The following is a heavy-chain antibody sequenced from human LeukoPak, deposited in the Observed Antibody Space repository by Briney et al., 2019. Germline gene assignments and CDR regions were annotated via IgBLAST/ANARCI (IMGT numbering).Heavy chain of an antibody. CDR3: TRDFDAATGY. CDR1: GFTFNNYA. D-gene: IGHD3-9*01. J-gene: IGHJ4*02. Sequence: GSLRLSCAASGFTFNNYAMNWVRQAPGKGLEWVSSITSSGDTTHYADSVRGRFTISRDNSRNTLSLQMTSLRAEDTAVYYCTRDFDAATGYWGQGTLVTVSS. V-gene: IGHV3-23*01. CDR2: ITSSGDTT.